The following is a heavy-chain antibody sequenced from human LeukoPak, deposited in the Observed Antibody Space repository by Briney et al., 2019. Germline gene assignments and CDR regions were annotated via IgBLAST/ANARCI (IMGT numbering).Heavy chain of an antibody. J-gene: IGHJ6*03. CDR2: ISSSSNYI. Sequence: GGSLTLSCAASGFTFSSYSMNWVRQAPGKGLEWVSSISSSSNYIYYADSVKGRSTISRDNAKNSLYLQMNSLRAEDTAVYYCARAAGAVTTTYYYYYYYMDVWGKGTTVTVSS. V-gene: IGHV3-21*01. CDR1: GFTFSSYS. D-gene: IGHD4-17*01. CDR3: ARAAGAVTTTYYYYYYYMDV.